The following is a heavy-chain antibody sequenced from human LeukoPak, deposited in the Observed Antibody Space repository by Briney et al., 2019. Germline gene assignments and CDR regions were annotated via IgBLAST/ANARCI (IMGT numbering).Heavy chain of an antibody. Sequence: GRSLRLSCAASGFTFSSYWMHWVRQAPGKGLVWVSRITPDGRSTSHADSVKGRFTISRDNARNTLYLQMNSLRAEDTAVYYCARGPLSGGAIQFDYWGQGTLVTVSS. CDR2: ITPDGRST. J-gene: IGHJ4*02. CDR3: ARGPLSGGAIQFDY. V-gene: IGHV3-74*01. CDR1: GFTFSSYW. D-gene: IGHD2-21*01.